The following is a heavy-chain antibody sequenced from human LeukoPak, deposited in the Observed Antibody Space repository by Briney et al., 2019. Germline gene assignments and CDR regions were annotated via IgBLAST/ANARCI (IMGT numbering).Heavy chain of an antibody. D-gene: IGHD4-23*01. V-gene: IGHV3-23*01. CDR1: EFIFSSYG. CDR3: AKEVTPGALLYGPFDY. J-gene: IGHJ4*02. Sequence: GGSLRLSCAASEFIFSSYGMSWVRQAPGKGLEWVSAISASGGGTYYADPVKGRFTISRDNSRNTLYLQMNSLRAEDTAIYYCAKEVTPGALLYGPFDYWGQGTLVTVSS. CDR2: ISASGGGT.